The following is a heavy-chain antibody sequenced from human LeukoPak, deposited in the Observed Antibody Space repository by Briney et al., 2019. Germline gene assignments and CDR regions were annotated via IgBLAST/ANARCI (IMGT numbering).Heavy chain of an antibody. CDR2: ISGSGGST. Sequence: GGSLRLSCTASGFTFSSYAMSWVRQAPGKGLEWVSAISGSGGSTYYADSVKGRFTISRDDSKNTPYLQMNSLRAEDTAVYYCAKGLHDFDYWGQGTLVTVSS. V-gene: IGHV3-23*01. J-gene: IGHJ4*02. D-gene: IGHD4-11*01. CDR3: AKGLHDFDY. CDR1: GFTFSSYA.